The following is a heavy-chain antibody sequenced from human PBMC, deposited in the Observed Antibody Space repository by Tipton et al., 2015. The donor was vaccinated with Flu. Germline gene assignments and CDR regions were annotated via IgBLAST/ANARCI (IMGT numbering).Heavy chain of an antibody. CDR1: GFTFSSYA. Sequence: SLRLSCAASGFTFSSYAMSWVRQAPGKGLEWVSGISDSGGSTYYADSVKGRFTISRDNSKNTLYLQMNSLRAEDTAIYYCARVIPEFVAGLSYWGQGTQVSVSS. D-gene: IGHD6-19*01. CDR2: ISDSGGST. V-gene: IGHV3-23*01. CDR3: ARVIPEFVAGLSY. J-gene: IGHJ4*02.